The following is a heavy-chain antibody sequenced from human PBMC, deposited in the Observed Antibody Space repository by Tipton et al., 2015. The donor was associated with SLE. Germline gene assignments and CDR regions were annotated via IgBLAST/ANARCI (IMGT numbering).Heavy chain of an antibody. V-gene: IGHV4-4*07. CDR3: ARFYNNYIDY. Sequence: TLSLTCSVSGASISSYYWTWIRQPAGKGLEYIGRMYARGTTDYNPSLKSRVTMSVDTSKNQFSLKLSSVTAADTAVYYCARFYNNYIDYWGQGTLVTASP. CDR2: MYARGTT. D-gene: IGHD5-24*01. CDR1: GASISSYY. J-gene: IGHJ4*02.